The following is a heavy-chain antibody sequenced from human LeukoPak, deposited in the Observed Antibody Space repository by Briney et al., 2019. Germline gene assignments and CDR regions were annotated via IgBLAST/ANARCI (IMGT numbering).Heavy chain of an antibody. D-gene: IGHD3-22*01. V-gene: IGHV3-23*01. J-gene: IGHJ4*02. Sequence: GGSLRLSWAAAGFIFNNYAMSWVRQAPGRGQYFVSGISDSVGGTYYADSVKGRFTISRDISKNTLYLQMNSLRAEDTAVYYCAQGTTYYFDNSGYRYFDYWGQGTLVTVSS. CDR2: ISDSVGGT. CDR3: AQGTTYYFDNSGYRYFDY. CDR1: GFIFNNYA.